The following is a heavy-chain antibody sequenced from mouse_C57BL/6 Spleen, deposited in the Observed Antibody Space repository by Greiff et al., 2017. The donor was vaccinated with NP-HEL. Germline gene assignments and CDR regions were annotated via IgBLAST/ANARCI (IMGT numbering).Heavy chain of an antibody. CDR3: ARSPRWLLPFDY. CDR1: GYAFTNYL. D-gene: IGHD2-3*01. J-gene: IGHJ2*01. CDR2: INPGSGGT. Sequence: QVQLQQSGAELVRSGTSVKVSCKASGYAFTNYLIEWVKQRPGQGLEWIGVINPGSGGTNYNEKFKGKATLTADKSSSTAYMQLSSLTSEDSAVYFCARSPRWLLPFDYWGQGTTLTVSS. V-gene: IGHV1-54*01.